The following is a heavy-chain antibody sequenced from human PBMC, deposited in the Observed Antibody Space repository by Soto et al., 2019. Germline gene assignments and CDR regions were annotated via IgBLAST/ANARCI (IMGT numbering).Heavy chain of an antibody. J-gene: IGHJ4*02. V-gene: IGHV4-59*01. CDR3: EATPRY. Sequence: SETLSLTCSVAGGSTSSYYWSWIRQPPGKGLEWIGYIYYSGSTDYSPSLKSRVTMSIDTSQNQVSLKLTSVTTADTAVYYCEATPRYWGQGTLVTVSS. D-gene: IGHD2-15*01. CDR2: IYYSGST. CDR1: GGSTSSYY.